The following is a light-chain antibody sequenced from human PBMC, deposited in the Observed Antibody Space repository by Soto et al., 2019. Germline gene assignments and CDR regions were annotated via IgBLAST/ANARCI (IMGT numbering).Light chain of an antibody. V-gene: IGKV1-5*03. J-gene: IGKJ2*02. CDR3: QQYSTNSRT. CDR2: KAS. Sequence: DIQMTQSPSTLSASVGDRVTITCRASQTISTWLAWYQHKPGTAPKLLIYKASSLEPGVPSRFSGSGSGTEFTLTISSLQPDDFATYYCQQYSTNSRTFGQWTKVETK. CDR1: QTISTW.